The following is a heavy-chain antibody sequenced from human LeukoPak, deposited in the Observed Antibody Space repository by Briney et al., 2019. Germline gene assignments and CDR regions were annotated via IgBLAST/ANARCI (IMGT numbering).Heavy chain of an antibody. D-gene: IGHD3-3*01. V-gene: IGHV3-21*01. J-gene: IGHJ4*02. CDR2: ISSSSSHI. CDR1: GFIFSDYS. Sequence: GGSLRLSCTASGFIFSDYSMNWVRQAPGKGLEWVSSISSSSSHIYYADSMKGRFTISRDNDKNSVYLQMDSLRAEDTAVYYCARSFDFWSGYYSDYWGQGTLVTVSS. CDR3: ARSFDFWSGYYSDY.